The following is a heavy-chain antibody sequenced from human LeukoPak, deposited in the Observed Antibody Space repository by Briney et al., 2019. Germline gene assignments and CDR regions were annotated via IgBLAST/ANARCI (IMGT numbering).Heavy chain of an antibody. CDR1: GDSISSSNCY. CDR2: IYFSGGT. CDR3: AREYYYDSSGYYYYYMDV. V-gene: IGHV4-39*07. D-gene: IGHD3-22*01. J-gene: IGHJ6*03. Sequence: PSETLSLTCAVSGDSISSSNCYWGWIRQPPGKGLEWIGSIYFSGGTYYNPSLKSRVTISVDTSKNQFSLKLSSVTAADTAVYYCAREYYYDSSGYYYYYMDVWGKGTTVTVSS.